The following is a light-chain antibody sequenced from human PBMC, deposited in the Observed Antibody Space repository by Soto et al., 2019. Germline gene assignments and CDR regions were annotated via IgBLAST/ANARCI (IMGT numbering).Light chain of an antibody. CDR3: CSYAGSYTWV. CDR1: SSDVGNYNY. Sequence: QSVLTQPRSVSRSPGQSVTISCTGTSSDVGNYNYVSWYQQHPGKAPKLMIYDVSKRPSGVPDHFSGSKSGNTASLTISGLQAEDEADYYCCSYAGSYTWVFGGGTKLTVL. CDR2: DVS. J-gene: IGLJ3*02. V-gene: IGLV2-11*01.